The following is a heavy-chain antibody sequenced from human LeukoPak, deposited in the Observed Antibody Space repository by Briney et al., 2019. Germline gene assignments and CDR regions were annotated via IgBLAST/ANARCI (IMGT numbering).Heavy chain of an antibody. CDR3: ARSRIQLWLLVSTRFDY. V-gene: IGHV1-69*06. Sequence: SVKVSCKASGDTFSSYSIIWVRQAPGQGLEWMGGIIPIFGSAIYAQKFQDRVTITADKSTSTAYMELSRLRSDDTAVYYCARSRIQLWLLVSTRFDYWGQGTLVTVSS. J-gene: IGHJ4*02. CDR2: IIPIFGSA. D-gene: IGHD5-18*01. CDR1: GDTFSSYS.